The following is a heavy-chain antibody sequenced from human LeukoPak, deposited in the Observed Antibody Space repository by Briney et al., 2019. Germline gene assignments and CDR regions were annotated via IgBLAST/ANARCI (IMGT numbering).Heavy chain of an antibody. J-gene: IGHJ4*02. CDR2: FNPNSGGT. CDR1: GYTFTCYY. CDR3: ARCRLATGDGYLDY. Sequence: ASVTVSCTAAGYTFTCYYILWVRQAPGQGLGWMGWFNPNSGGTSYEQKFQGRVTMTRDTSNNLAYMEQSRLRSDDTAEYYCARCRLATGDGYLDYWGQGTLVTVSS. V-gene: IGHV1-2*02. D-gene: IGHD5-12*01.